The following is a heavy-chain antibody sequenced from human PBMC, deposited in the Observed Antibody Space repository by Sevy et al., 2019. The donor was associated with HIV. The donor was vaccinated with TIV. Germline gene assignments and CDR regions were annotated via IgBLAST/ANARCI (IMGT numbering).Heavy chain of an antibody. J-gene: IGHJ6*03. V-gene: IGHV3-48*02. CDR2: ISSSSSTI. CDR1: GFTFSSYS. Sequence: GGSLRLSCAASGFTFSSYSMNWVRQAPGKGLEWVSYISSSSSTIYYADSVKGRFTISRDNAKNSLYLQMNSLRDEDTAVYYCARDRAQFRESLYYMDVWGKWTTVTVSS. CDR3: ARDRAQFRESLYYMDV. D-gene: IGHD3-10*01.